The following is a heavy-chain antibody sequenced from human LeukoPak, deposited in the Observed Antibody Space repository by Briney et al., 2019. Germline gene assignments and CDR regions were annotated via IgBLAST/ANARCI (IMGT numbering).Heavy chain of an antibody. CDR3: AKHPSYSSSRLYWFDP. D-gene: IGHD6-6*01. J-gene: IGHJ5*02. Sequence: GGSLRLSCAASGFTFSDYYMSWVRQAPGKGLEWVSAISGSGGSTYYADSVKGRFTISRDNSKNTLYLQMNSLRAEDTAVYYCAKHPSYSSSRLYWFDPWSQGTLVTVSS. CDR1: GFTFSDYY. CDR2: ISGSGGST. V-gene: IGHV3-23*01.